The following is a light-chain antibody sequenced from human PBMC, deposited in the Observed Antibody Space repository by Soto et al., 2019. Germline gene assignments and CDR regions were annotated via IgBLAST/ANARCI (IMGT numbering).Light chain of an antibody. J-gene: IGKJ3*01. CDR1: QSISTF. CDR2: AAS. V-gene: IGKV1-39*01. Sequence: DIQMTQSPSSLSASVGDRVTITCRASQSISTFLNWYLQKPGEAPKLLISAASSLQSGVPSRFSGSGSGTDFTLNISGRQPEDFGTYYCQQSYINPQFTFGPGTKVDV. CDR3: QQSYINPQFT.